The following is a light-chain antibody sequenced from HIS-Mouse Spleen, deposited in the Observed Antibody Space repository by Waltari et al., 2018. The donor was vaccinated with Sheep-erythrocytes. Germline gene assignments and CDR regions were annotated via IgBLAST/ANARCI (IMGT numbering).Light chain of an antibody. V-gene: IGKV3-20*01. CDR2: GAS. CDR3: QQYGSSLRT. CDR1: PSVSSSY. Sequence: EIVLTQSPGPLSLSPGERATLSCRASPSVSSSYLAWYQQKPGQAPRLLIYGASSRATGIPDRFSGSGSGTDFTLTISRLEPEDFAVYYCQQYGSSLRTFGQGTKVEIK. J-gene: IGKJ1*01.